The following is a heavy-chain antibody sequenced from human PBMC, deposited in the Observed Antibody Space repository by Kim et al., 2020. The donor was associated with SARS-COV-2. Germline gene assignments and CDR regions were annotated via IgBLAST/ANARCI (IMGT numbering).Heavy chain of an antibody. CDR1: GASISSTPYF. Sequence: SETLSLTCNVSGASISSTPYFWGWIRQPPGKGLEWIGSVYYSGSTYYNPSLRSRLTISVDTSLNQFSLKLKSVTAADSAVYYCGRRWDAWSAQPGDYWGQGILVTVSS. V-gene: IGHV4-39*01. J-gene: IGHJ4*02. D-gene: IGHD3-3*01. CDR2: VYYSGST. CDR3: GRRWDAWSAQPGDY.